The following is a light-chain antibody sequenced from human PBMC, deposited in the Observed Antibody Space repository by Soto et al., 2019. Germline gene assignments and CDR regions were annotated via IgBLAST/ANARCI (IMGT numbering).Light chain of an antibody. V-gene: IGKV3D-15*01. CDR2: GTS. Sequence: EIVMTQSPATLSVSPGERATLPCRASHSVSSTYLAWYQQKPGQAPRLIVYGTSSRATGIPDRFSGSGSGTEFTLTISSLQSEDFAVYYCQQYNNWPPWTFGQGTKVDIK. CDR3: QQYNNWPPWT. CDR1: HSVSSTY. J-gene: IGKJ1*01.